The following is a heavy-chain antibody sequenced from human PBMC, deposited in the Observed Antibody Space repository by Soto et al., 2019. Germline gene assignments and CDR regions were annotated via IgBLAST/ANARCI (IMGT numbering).Heavy chain of an antibody. CDR1: GVFSNFA. V-gene: IGHV1-69*01. J-gene: IGHJ4*02. CDR2: IIPVFRAP. D-gene: IGHD6-19*01. CDR3: PRPPNTSGSTRHIDY. Sequence: QVQLVQSGAEVKRPGSSVKVSCKASGVFSNFAVSWVRQAPGQGLEWMGAIIPVFRAPNYAQKFQGRVRITADESPRTAYMELSSLGSDDTAVYYCPRPPNTSGSTRHIDYWGQGTLVTVSS.